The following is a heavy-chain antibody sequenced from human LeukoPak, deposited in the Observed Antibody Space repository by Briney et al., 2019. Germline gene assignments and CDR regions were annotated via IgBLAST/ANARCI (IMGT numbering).Heavy chain of an antibody. CDR3: ARDHGYGSGSYWDY. CDR1: GFTFSSYS. CDR2: ISSSSSYI. D-gene: IGHD3-10*01. V-gene: IGHV3-21*01. J-gene: IGHJ4*02. Sequence: GGSLGLSCAASGFTFSSYSMNWVRQAPGKGLEWVSSISSSSSYIYYADSVKGRFTISRDNAKNSLYLQMNSLRAEDTAVYYCARDHGYGSGSYWDYWGQGTLVTVSS.